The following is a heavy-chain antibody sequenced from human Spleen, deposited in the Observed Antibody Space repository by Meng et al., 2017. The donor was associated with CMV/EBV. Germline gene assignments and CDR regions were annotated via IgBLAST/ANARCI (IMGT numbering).Heavy chain of an antibody. D-gene: IGHD2-2*01. CDR3: ARGGYCSSTNCYEVDY. CDR1: YTFTGYY. Sequence: YTFTGYYIRWVRQAPGQGLEWMGWINPNSGGTNSAQKFQGRVTMTRATSISTAYMELSSLRFDDTAVYYCARGGYCSSTNCYEVDYWGQGTLVTVSS. CDR2: INPNSGGT. V-gene: IGHV1-2*02. J-gene: IGHJ4*02.